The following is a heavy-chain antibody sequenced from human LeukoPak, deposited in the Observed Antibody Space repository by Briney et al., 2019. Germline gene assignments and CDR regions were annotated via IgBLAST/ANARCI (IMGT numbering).Heavy chain of an antibody. CDR3: ARALDDSSPYDY. V-gene: IGHV4-34*01. CDR2: INHSGST. D-gene: IGHD3-22*01. CDR1: GFTFSSNW. J-gene: IGHJ4*02. Sequence: GSLRLSCAASGFTFSSNWMSWIRQPPGKGLEWIGEINHSGSTNYNPSLKSRVTISVGTSKNQFSLKLSSVTAADTAVYYCARALDDSSPYDYWGQGTLVTVSS.